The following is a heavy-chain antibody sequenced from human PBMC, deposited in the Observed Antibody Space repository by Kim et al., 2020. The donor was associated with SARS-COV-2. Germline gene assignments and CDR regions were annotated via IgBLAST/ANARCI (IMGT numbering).Heavy chain of an antibody. CDR1: GGTFSSYA. Sequence: SVKVSCKASGGTFSSYAISWVRQAPGQGLEWMGGIIPIFGTANYAQKFQGRVTITADESTSTAYMELSSLRSEDTAVYYCARGNGARSCSSTSCPYGMDVWGQGTTVTVSS. CDR2: IIPIFGTA. D-gene: IGHD2-2*01. J-gene: IGHJ6*02. CDR3: ARGNGARSCSSTSCPYGMDV. V-gene: IGHV1-69*13.